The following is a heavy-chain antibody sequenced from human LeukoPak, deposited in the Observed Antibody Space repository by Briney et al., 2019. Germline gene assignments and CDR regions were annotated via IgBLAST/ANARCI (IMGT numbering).Heavy chain of an antibody. CDR2: ISAYNGNT. CDR3: ARDTNALNYYDSSGYVNWFDP. Sequence: ASVKVSCKTSGYTFTDYYMHWVRQAPGQGLEWMGWISAYNGNTNYAQKLQGRVTMTTDTSTSTAYMELRSLRSDDTAVYYCARDTNALNYYDSSGYVNWFDPWGQGTLVTVSS. J-gene: IGHJ5*02. CDR1: GYTFTDYY. V-gene: IGHV1-18*04. D-gene: IGHD3-22*01.